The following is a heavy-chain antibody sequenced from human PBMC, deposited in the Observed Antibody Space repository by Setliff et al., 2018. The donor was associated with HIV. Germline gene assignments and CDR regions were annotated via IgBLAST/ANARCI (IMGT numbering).Heavy chain of an antibody. J-gene: IGHJ6*02. CDR1: GGTFSSYA. Sequence: SVKVSCKASGGTFSSYAISWVRQAPGQGLEWMGGIIPIFGTANYAQKFQGRVTITTDESTSTAYMELSSLRSEDTAVYYCARDHCSSSGCYEYSYYGMDVWGQGTTVTVSS. CDR3: ARDHCSSSGCYEYSYYGMDV. D-gene: IGHD2-2*01. V-gene: IGHV1-69*05. CDR2: IIPIFGTA.